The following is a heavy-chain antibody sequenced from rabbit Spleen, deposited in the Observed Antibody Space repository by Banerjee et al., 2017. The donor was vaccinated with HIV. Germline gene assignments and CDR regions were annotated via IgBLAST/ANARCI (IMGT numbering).Heavy chain of an antibody. CDR1: GFSFSRSDY. Sequence: QSLEESGGDLVKPGASLTLTCTASGFSFSRSDYMCWVRQAPGKGLEWIACIDAGSSSFTYFASWAKGRFTISKTSSTTVTLQMTSLTAADTATYFCARDSASSFSSYGMDLWGPGTLVTFS. D-gene: IGHD8-1*01. V-gene: IGHV1S40*01. CDR3: ARDSASSFSSYGMDL. J-gene: IGHJ6*01. CDR2: IDAGSSSFT.